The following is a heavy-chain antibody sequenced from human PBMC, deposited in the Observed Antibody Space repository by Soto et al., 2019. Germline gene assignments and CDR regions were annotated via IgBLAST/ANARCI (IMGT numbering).Heavy chain of an antibody. CDR2: ISWNSGSI. J-gene: IGHJ1*01. V-gene: IGHV3-9*01. D-gene: IGHD5-12*01. CDR3: AKDRGYSGYDFKGVYFQH. CDR1: GFTFDDYA. Sequence: GGSLRLSCAASGFTFDDYAMHWVRQAPGKGLEWVSGISWNSGSIGYADSVKGRFTISRDNAKNSLYLQMNSLRAEDTALYYCAKDRGYSGYDFKGVYFQHWGQGTLVTVSS.